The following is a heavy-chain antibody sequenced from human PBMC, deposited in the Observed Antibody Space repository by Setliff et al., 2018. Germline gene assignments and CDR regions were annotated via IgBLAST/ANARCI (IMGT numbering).Heavy chain of an antibody. D-gene: IGHD6-13*01. J-gene: IGHJ6*03. CDR1: GYTFTSYG. V-gene: IGHV1-18*01. CDR2: ISAYNGNT. Sequence: GASVKVSCQASGYTFTSYGISWVRQAPGQGLEWMGWISAYNGNTNYAQKLQGRVTMTTDTSTSTAYMELRSLRSDDTAVYYCARVAAAGPSILYMDVWGKGTTVTVSS. CDR3: ARVAAAGPSILYMDV.